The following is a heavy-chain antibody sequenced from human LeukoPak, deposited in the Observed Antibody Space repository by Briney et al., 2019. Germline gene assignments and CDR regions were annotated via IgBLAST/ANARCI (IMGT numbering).Heavy chain of an antibody. J-gene: IGHJ5*02. Sequence: GASVKVSCKASGYTFTSYDIDWVRQAPGQRLEWMGWINAGNGNTKYSQKFQGRVTITRDTSASTAYMELSSLRSEDTAVYYCARVDTLYYDILTGPWGQGTLVTVSS. V-gene: IGHV1-3*01. CDR3: ARVDTLYYDILTGP. CDR1: GYTFTSYD. D-gene: IGHD3-9*01. CDR2: INAGNGNT.